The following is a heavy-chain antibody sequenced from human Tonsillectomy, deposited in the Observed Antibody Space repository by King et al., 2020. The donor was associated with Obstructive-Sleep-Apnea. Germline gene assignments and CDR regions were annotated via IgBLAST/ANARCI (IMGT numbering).Heavy chain of an antibody. CDR2: INPSDSYT. V-gene: IGHV5-10-1*01. CDR3: ARLYCSSTSCSEVDY. CDR1: AYSFNNYW. J-gene: IGHJ4*02. D-gene: IGHD2-2*01. Sequence: QLVQSGAEVKKPGESLRISCKGSAYSFNNYWNTWVRQMPGKGLEWMGRINPSDSYTNYSPSFQGHVTISADKSINTAYLQWSSLNAADTAMYYCARLYCSSTSCSEVDYWGQGTLVTVSS.